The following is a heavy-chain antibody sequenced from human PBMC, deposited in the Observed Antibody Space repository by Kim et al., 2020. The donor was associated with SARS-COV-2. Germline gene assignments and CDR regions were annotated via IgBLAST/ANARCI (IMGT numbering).Heavy chain of an antibody. D-gene: IGHD1-26*01. V-gene: IGHV1-18*01. Sequence: NYAQKVQGRVTMTTDTSTSSAYMELRSLRSDDTAVYCCARLLGGGSYYDYWGQGTLVTVSS. J-gene: IGHJ4*02. CDR3: ARLLGGGSYYDY.